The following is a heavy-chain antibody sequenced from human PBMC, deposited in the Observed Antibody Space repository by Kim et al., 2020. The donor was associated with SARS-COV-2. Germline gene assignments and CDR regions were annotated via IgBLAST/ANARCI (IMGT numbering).Heavy chain of an antibody. Sequence: GGSLRLSCVASGFTFSSYSMNWVRQAPGKGLEWVSSISSSSSYIYYADSVKGRFTISRDNAKNSLYLQMNSLRAEDTAVYYCARDSTTSWFGELSTYYYYGMDVWGQGTTVTVSS. J-gene: IGHJ6*02. V-gene: IGHV3-21*01. CDR1: GFTFSSYS. D-gene: IGHD3-10*01. CDR3: ARDSTTSWFGELSTYYYYGMDV. CDR2: ISSSSSYI.